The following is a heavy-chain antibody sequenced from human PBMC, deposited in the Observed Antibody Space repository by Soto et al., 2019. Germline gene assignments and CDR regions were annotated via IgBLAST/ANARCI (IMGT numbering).Heavy chain of an antibody. V-gene: IGHV4-4*02. Sequence: QVQLQESGPGLVKPSGTLSLTCAVSGGSISSSNWWSWVRQPPGKGLEWIGEIYHSGSTNYNPSLKSLVTISVDKSKNQFSLKLSSVTAADTAVYYCATFPPLTTVTTLSDYWGQGTLVTVSS. CDR2: IYHSGST. CDR1: GGSISSSNW. J-gene: IGHJ4*02. D-gene: IGHD4-17*01. CDR3: ATFPPLTTVTTLSDY.